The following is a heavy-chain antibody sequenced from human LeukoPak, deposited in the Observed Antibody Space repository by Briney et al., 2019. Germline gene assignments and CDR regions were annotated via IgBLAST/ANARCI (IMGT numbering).Heavy chain of an antibody. Sequence: GGSLRLSCAASGFSLSNYAMSWVRQAPGKGLEWVSGISDSGGTTYYADSVKGRFTISRDNSKNTLYLQMNSLTAEDTAVYYCATILTGYYLDYWGQGTLVTVSS. V-gene: IGHV3-23*01. J-gene: IGHJ4*02. CDR3: ATILTGYYLDY. D-gene: IGHD3-9*01. CDR1: GFSLSNYA. CDR2: ISDSGGTT.